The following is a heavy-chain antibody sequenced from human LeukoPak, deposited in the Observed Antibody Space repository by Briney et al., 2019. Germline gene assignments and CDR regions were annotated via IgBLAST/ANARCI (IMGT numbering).Heavy chain of an antibody. V-gene: IGHV1-8*03. CDR2: MNPNSGNT. J-gene: IGHJ4*02. D-gene: IGHD3-22*01. CDR1: GYTFTSYD. Sequence: GASVKVSCKASGYTFTSYDINWVRPATGQGLEWMGWMNPNSGNTGYAQKFQGRVTITRNTSISTAYMELSSLRSEGTAVYYCARFDDSSGYSDYWGQGTLVTVSS. CDR3: ARFDDSSGYSDY.